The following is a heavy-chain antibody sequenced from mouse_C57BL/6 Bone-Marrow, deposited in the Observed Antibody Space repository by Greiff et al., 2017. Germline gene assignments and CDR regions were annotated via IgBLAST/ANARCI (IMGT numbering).Heavy chain of an antibody. V-gene: IGHV1-69*01. CDR3: ARDGSSYNYALDY. CDR1: GYTFTSYW. Sequence: QVQLQQPGAELVMPGASVKLSCKASGYTFTSYWMHWVKQRPGQGLEWIGEIDPSDSYTNYNQKFNGKSTLSADKSSSTAYMQLSSLTSEDSAVYYCARDGSSYNYALDYWGQGTSVTGSS. D-gene: IGHD1-1*01. CDR2: IDPSDSYT. J-gene: IGHJ4*01.